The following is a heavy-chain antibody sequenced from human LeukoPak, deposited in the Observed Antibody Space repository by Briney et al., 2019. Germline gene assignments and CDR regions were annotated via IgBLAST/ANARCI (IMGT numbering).Heavy chain of an antibody. J-gene: IGHJ4*02. CDR2: ISAYNGNT. CDR1: GYTFTSYG. CDR3: ARVSIDYDSSGYYGYYFDY. Sequence: GASVKVSCKAFGYTFTSYGISWVRRAPGQGLEWMGWISAYNGNTNYAQKLQGRVTMTTDTSTSTAYMELRSLRSDDTAVYYCARVSIDYDSSGYYGYYFDYWGQGTLVTVSS. V-gene: IGHV1-18*01. D-gene: IGHD3-22*01.